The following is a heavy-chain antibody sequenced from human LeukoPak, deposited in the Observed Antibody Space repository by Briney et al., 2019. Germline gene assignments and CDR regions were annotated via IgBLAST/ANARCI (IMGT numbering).Heavy chain of an antibody. V-gene: IGHV1-2*02. CDR1: GYTFTGYY. Sequence: GASVTVSCKASGYTFTGYYIHWVRQAPGQGLQWMGWINPNSGFAHYPQNFQGRLTITRDTSISTVYMELSRLRSDDTAVYYCARGQQWLEAFDYWGLGTLGTVSS. D-gene: IGHD6-19*01. CDR3: ARGQQWLEAFDY. CDR2: INPNSGFA. J-gene: IGHJ4*02.